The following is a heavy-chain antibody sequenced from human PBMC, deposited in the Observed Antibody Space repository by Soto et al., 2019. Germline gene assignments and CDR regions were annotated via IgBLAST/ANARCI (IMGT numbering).Heavy chain of an antibody. CDR3: ARGLLGLEYCSSTSCYLRPRSGGFWFDP. D-gene: IGHD2-2*01. CDR2: INHNGST. Sequence: LETLSLTCAVYGGSFSAYYWSWIRQPPGKGLEWIGEINHNGSTSYNPSLKSRVTISVDTSKNQFSLQLSSVTAADTAVYYCARGLLGLEYCSSTSCYLRPRSGGFWFDPWGQGTLVTVSS. J-gene: IGHJ5*02. CDR1: GGSFSAYY. V-gene: IGHV4-34*01.